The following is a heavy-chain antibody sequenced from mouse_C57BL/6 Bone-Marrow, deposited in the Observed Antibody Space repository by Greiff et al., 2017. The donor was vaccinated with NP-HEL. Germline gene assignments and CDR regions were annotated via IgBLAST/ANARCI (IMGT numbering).Heavy chain of an antibody. CDR3: TRNDYDEGYYFDY. Sequence: QVQLQQSGAELVRPGASVTLSCKASGYTFTDYEMHWVKQTPVHGLEWIGAIDPETGGTAYNQKFKGKAILTADKSSSTAYMELRSLTSEDSAVYYCTRNDYDEGYYFDYWGQGTTLTVSS. V-gene: IGHV1-15*01. CDR2: IDPETGGT. J-gene: IGHJ2*01. CDR1: GYTFTDYE. D-gene: IGHD2-4*01.